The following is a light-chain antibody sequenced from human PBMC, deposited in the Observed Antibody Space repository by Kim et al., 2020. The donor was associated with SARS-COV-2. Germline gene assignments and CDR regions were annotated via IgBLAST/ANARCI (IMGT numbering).Light chain of an antibody. J-gene: IGLJ3*02. CDR1: NIGSQS. CDR2: YDS. V-gene: IGLV3-21*03. CDR3: QVWDSISDHGV. Sequence: APGKTARITCGGTNIGSQSVHWYQQKPGQAPVLVVYYDSDRPSGIPERFSGSNSGNTATLIISRVEAGDEADYYCQVWDSISDHGVFGGGTQLTVL.